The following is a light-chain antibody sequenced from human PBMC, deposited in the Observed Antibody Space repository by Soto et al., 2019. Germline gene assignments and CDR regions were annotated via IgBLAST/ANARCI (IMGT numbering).Light chain of an antibody. CDR1: QSVSSY. Sequence: EIVLQQSPATLSLSPGESAPLSCRASQSVSSYLAWYQQKPGQAPRLLIYDAANRATGSPARFSGSGSGTDFTPTTSSQQAEEFAVYYYQQRSNWPWTFGQGTKVDIK. J-gene: IGKJ1*01. CDR2: DAA. V-gene: IGKV3-11*01. CDR3: QQRSNWPWT.